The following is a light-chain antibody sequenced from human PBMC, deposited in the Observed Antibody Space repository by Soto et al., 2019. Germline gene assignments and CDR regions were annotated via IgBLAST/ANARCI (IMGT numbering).Light chain of an antibody. J-gene: IGLJ2*01. Sequence: QSALTQPASVSGSPGQSITISCTGTSSDVENYNLVSWYQQHPGKAPKLMIYEGSKRPSGVSNRFSGSKSGHTASLTISGLQAEDEADYYCCSYVGSSTYVVFGGGTKLTVL. CDR2: EGS. V-gene: IGLV2-23*01. CDR1: SSDVENYNL. CDR3: CSYVGSSTYVV.